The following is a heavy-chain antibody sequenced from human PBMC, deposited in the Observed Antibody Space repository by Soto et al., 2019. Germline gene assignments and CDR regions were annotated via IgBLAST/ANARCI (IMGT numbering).Heavy chain of an antibody. CDR1: GFTFSSYG. Sequence: GGSLRLSCAASGFTFSSYGMHWVRQAPGKGLEWVAVISYDGSNKYYADSVKGRFTMSRDNSKNTLYLQMNSLRAEDTAVYYCAKESGIAAAGGYFGYYYMDVWGKGTTVTVSS. J-gene: IGHJ6*03. CDR2: ISYDGSNK. D-gene: IGHD6-13*01. CDR3: AKESGIAAAGGYFGYYYMDV. V-gene: IGHV3-30*18.